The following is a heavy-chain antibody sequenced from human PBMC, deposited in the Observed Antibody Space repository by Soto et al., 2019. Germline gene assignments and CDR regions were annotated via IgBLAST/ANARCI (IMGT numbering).Heavy chain of an antibody. J-gene: IGHJ3*01. Sequence: EVQLLESGGGLVQPAGSLRLSCAASGFIFRTHAMSWLRQAPGKGLEWVSVISGRGDVTYYEDSVKGRFTISRDNSKTTLALQMNSLRAEDTARYYCARDWGTYYDSHFAFAPWGQGKMVTLSS. D-gene: IGHD3-3*01. V-gene: IGHV3-23*01. CDR2: ISGRGDVT. CDR1: GFIFRTHA. CDR3: ARDWGTYYDSHFAFAP.